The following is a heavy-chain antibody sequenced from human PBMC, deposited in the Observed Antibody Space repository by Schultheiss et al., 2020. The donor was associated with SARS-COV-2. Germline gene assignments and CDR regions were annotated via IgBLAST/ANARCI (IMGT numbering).Heavy chain of an antibody. CDR1: GFTFSSYW. D-gene: IGHD3-16*01. CDR2: IKQDGSEK. CDR3: AREFVATGGGRDYYGMDV. Sequence: GESLKISCAASGFTFSSYWMSWVRQAPGKGLEWVANIKQDGSEKYYVDSVKGRFTISRDNAKNTLYLQMNSLRAEDTAVYYCAREFVATGGGRDYYGMDVWGQGTTVTVSS. V-gene: IGHV3-7*01. J-gene: IGHJ6*02.